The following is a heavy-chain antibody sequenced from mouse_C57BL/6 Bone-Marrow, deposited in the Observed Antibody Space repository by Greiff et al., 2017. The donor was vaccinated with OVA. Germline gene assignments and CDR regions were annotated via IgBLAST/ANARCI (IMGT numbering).Heavy chain of an antibody. Sequence: VQLQQSGPELVKPGASVKISCKASGYAFSSSWMNWVKQRPGQGLEWIGRISPGDGDHNYNGKFKGKATLTADKSSSTAYMQLSSLTSEDSAVYFCNTGFANWGQGTLVTVSA. J-gene: IGHJ3*01. V-gene: IGHV1-82*01. CDR1: GYAFSSSW. D-gene: IGHD1-1*01. CDR3: NTGFAN. CDR2: ISPGDGDH.